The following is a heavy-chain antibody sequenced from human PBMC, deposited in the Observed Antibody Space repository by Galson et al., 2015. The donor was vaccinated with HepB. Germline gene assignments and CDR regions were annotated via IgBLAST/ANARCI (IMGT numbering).Heavy chain of an antibody. CDR1: GDSVSDNIVA. J-gene: IGHJ4*02. CDR3: ARAGPQGGADFDY. D-gene: IGHD1-26*01. CDR2: TYYKSQWYN. V-gene: IGHV6-1*01. Sequence: CAISGDSVSDNIVAWNWVRQSPSRGLEWLGRTYYKSQWYNDYAVSVKSRITINPDTSKNKVYLQLNSVTPEDTAVYYCARAGPQGGADFDYWGQGTRVTVSS.